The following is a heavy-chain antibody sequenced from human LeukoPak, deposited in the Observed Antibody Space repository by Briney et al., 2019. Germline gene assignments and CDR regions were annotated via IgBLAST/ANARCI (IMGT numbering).Heavy chain of an antibody. CDR2: IWYDGSKK. CDR1: GFTFSRNG. CDR3: AKISSETTAFDY. J-gene: IGHJ4*02. Sequence: TGGSLRLSCTASGFTFSRNGMHWVRQAPGKGLEWVALIWYDGSKKYYADSVKGRFTISRDNSKNTLYLQMNSLRAEDTAVYYCAKISSETTAFDYWGQGTLVTVSS. D-gene: IGHD4-17*01. V-gene: IGHV3-30*02.